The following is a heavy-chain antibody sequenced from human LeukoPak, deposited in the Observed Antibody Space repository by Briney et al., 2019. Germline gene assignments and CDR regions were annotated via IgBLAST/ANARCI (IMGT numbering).Heavy chain of an antibody. Sequence: PSETLSLTCTVSGGSISSYYWSWIRQPPGKGLEWIGRIYTSGSTNYNPSLKSRVTMSVDTSKNQFSLKLSSVTAADTAVYYCARGGCSSTSCYSAWFDPWGQGTLVTVSS. D-gene: IGHD2-2*01. CDR1: GGSISSYY. CDR2: IYTSGST. CDR3: ARGGCSSTSCYSAWFDP. V-gene: IGHV4-4*07. J-gene: IGHJ5*02.